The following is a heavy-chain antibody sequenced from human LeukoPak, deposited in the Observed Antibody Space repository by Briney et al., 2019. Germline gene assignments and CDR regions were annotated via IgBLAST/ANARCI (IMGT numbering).Heavy chain of an antibody. J-gene: IGHJ4*02. CDR1: GFTFSSYS. V-gene: IGHV3-21*01. Sequence: SGGSLRLSCAASGFTFSSYSMNWVRQAPGKGLEWVSSISSSSSYIYYADSVKGRFTISRDNAKNSLYLQMNSLRAEDTAVYYCARDLGDDFAPLDYWGQGTLVTVSS. CDR2: ISSSSSYI. D-gene: IGHD3-3*01. CDR3: ARDLGDDFAPLDY.